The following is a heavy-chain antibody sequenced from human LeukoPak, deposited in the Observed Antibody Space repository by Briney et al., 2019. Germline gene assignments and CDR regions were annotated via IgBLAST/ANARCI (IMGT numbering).Heavy chain of an antibody. J-gene: IGHJ6*04. Sequence: GGSLRHSCADSGFIVSSNYMSWVRQAPGKGLEWVSVIYTGGSTYYADSVKGRFTISRDNSKNTVYLQMISLRAEDTAVYYCAKEGDCSTTSCLTGGLDVWGKGTTVTVSS. CDR1: GFIVSSNY. V-gene: IGHV3-53*01. CDR2: IYTGGST. CDR3: AKEGDCSTTSCLTGGLDV. D-gene: IGHD2-2*01.